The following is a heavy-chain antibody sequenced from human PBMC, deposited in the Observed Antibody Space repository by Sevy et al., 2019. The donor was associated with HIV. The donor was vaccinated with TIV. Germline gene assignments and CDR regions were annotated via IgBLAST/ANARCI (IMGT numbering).Heavy chain of an antibody. CDR1: GYTFTGYY. V-gene: IGHV1-2*06. CDR3: ERGTSSSRPGFYQYYYGMDV. D-gene: IGHD6-13*01. CDR2: INPKSGDT. Sequence: ASVKVSCKASGYTFTGYYMHWVRQAPGQGLEWMGRINPKSGDTKYAQKFQGGVTMTRDTSISTAYMELSSLKSDDTAVYYCERGTSSSRPGFYQYYYGMDVWGQGTTVTVSS. J-gene: IGHJ6*02.